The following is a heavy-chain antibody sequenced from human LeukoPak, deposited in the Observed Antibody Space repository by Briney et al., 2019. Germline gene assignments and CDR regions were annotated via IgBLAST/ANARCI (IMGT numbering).Heavy chain of an antibody. V-gene: IGHV5-51*01. Sequence: GESLKISCQASGYSFSTYWIGWVRQVPGKALEWMGVVYPGDTDTRYSSSFRGQVIISADKSINTAYLQWRSLKASDTAIYYCARHSPNGGYNPLDFWGQGTLVTVSS. CDR2: VYPGDTDT. CDR3: ARHSPNGGYNPLDF. J-gene: IGHJ4*02. D-gene: IGHD2-8*01. CDR1: GYSFSTYW.